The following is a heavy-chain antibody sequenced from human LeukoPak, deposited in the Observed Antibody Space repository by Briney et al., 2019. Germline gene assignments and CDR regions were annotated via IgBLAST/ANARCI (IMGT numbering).Heavy chain of an antibody. CDR1: GFTFSSYA. CDR3: APQRPSVSLFDY. CDR2: ISGSGGST. J-gene: IGHJ4*02. Sequence: PGGSLRLSCAASGFTFSSYAMSWVRQAPGKGLEWVSAISGSGGSTYYADSVKGRFTISRDNSKNTLYLQMNSLRAEDTAVYYRAPQRPSVSLFDYWGQGTLVTVSS. V-gene: IGHV3-23*01. D-gene: IGHD4-4*01.